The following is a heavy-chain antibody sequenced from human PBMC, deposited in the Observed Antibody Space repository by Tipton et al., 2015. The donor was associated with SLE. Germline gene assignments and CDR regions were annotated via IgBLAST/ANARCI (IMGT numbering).Heavy chain of an antibody. J-gene: IGHJ4*02. CDR1: GGSISSYY. D-gene: IGHD1-26*01. CDR3: ARDGYGGSHFSY. Sequence: TLSLTCTVSGGSISSYYWSWIRQPPGKGLEWIGYIYHSGSTNYNPSLKSRVTISVDTSKNQFSLKLSSVTAADTAVYYCARDGYGGSHFSYWGQGTLVTVSS. CDR2: IYHSGST. V-gene: IGHV4-59*01.